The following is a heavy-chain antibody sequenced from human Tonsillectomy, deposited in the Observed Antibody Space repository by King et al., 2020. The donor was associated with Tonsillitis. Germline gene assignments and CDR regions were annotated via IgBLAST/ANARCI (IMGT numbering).Heavy chain of an antibody. CDR1: GGSISNDV. CDR3: AKSVVWFDP. J-gene: IGHJ5*02. Sequence: QLVQSGPEVKKPGSSVKVSCKAFGGSISNDVLSWVRQAPGQGLEWMGAIIPIFNTTNYAQKFEGRVTITADESTNTAYIEFNSLRSEDTAVYYCAKSVVWFDPWGQGTLVTVSS. D-gene: IGHD2-21*01. V-gene: IGHV1-69*01. CDR2: IIPIFNTT.